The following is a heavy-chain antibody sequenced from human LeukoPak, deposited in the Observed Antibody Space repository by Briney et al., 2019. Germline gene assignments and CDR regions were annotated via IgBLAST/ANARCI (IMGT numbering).Heavy chain of an antibody. J-gene: IGHJ4*02. CDR3: GRAYDFSRH. D-gene: IGHD3-3*01. Sequence: GGSLRLSCAASGFIFSDYVMNWLRQAPGRGLEWVAYIRYDGSHKYYIDSVKGRFTISRDNAKNSLYLQMNSLRAEDTALYYCGRAYDFSRHWGQGTLVTVSS. CDR2: IRYDGSHK. V-gene: IGHV3-30*02. CDR1: GFIFSDYV.